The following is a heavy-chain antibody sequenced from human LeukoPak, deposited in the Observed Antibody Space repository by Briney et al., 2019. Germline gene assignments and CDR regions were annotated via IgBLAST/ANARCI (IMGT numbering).Heavy chain of an antibody. Sequence: GASVKVSCKASGGTFSSYAISWVRQAPGQGLEWMGRIIPILGIANYAQKFQGRVTITADKSTNTAYMELRSLRSDDTAVYYCARDAPMKFDIVVVVAAPLSPYYYYYGMDVWGQGTTVTVSS. CDR1: GGTFSSYA. J-gene: IGHJ6*02. D-gene: IGHD2-15*01. CDR2: IIPILGIA. V-gene: IGHV1-69*04. CDR3: ARDAPMKFDIVVVVAAPLSPYYYYYGMDV.